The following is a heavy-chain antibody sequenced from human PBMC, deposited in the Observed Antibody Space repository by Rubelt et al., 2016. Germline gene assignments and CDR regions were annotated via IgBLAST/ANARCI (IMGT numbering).Heavy chain of an antibody. Sequence: QAQLVHSGVEMRKPGASVKVSCKASGYTFTSYGLSWVRLAPGQGLEWVGWISAHNGNTKSAQKFQGRVTMTTDSATSTAFLDLKSLRSDDTAIYSCARGAVDSYYLSWGQGTPVIVSS. CDR3: ARGAVDSYYLS. J-gene: IGHJ4*02. V-gene: IGHV1-18*01. CDR1: GYTFTSYG. D-gene: IGHD4-11*01. CDR2: ISAHNGNT.